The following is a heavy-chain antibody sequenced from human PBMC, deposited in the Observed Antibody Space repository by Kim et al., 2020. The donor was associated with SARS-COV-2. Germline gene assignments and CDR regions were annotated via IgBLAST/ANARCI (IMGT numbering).Heavy chain of an antibody. V-gene: IGHV1-3*01. D-gene: IGHD6-13*01. J-gene: IGHJ6*02. CDR1: GYTFTSYA. Sequence: ASVKVSCKASGYTFTSYAMHWVRQAPGQRLEWMGWINAGNGNTKYSQKFQGRVTITRDTSASTAYMELSSLRSEDTAVYYCAGHIAAAVNYYYYGMDVWGQGTTVTVSS. CDR3: AGHIAAAVNYYYYGMDV. CDR2: INAGNGNT.